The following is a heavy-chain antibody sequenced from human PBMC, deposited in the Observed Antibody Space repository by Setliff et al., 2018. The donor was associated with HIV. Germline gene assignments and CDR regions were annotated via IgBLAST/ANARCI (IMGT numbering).Heavy chain of an antibody. V-gene: IGHV3-7*03. D-gene: IGHD3-10*01. CDR1: GLTFNNAW. J-gene: IGHJ6*03. CDR3: AREFRTSGSYWGYYHYYMDA. CDR2: IKQDGSEK. Sequence: GGSLRLSCAVSGLTFNNAWMSWVRQAPGKGLEWVANIKQDGSEKYYVDSVKGRFTISRDNAKNSLYLQMNSLRAEDTAVYYCAREFRTSGSYWGYYHYYMDAWGKGTTVTVSS.